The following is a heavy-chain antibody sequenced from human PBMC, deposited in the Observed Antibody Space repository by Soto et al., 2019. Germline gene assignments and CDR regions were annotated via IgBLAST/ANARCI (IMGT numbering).Heavy chain of an antibody. J-gene: IGHJ5*02. Sequence: QLHLEESGPGLVKPSETLSLTCTVSGGSISSGSYYWGWIRQPPGKGPYWIGSLYYTGFTYYNPSLKSRLTISVDSSKNQFSLKLPSVTAAAAGVYYCARQDDFWSGDSWFDPWGQGTLVTVSS. V-gene: IGHV4-39*01. CDR3: ARQDDFWSGDSWFDP. CDR1: GGSISSGSYY. CDR2: LYYTGFT. D-gene: IGHD3-3*01.